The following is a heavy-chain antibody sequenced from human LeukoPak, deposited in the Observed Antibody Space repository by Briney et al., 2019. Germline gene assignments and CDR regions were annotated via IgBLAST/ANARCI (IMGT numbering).Heavy chain of an antibody. J-gene: IGHJ4*02. V-gene: IGHV3-7*05. Sequence: GGSLRHSCAASGFTFSRYWISWVRQAPGKGLEWVANIKQDGSEKYYVDSVKGRFTISRDHAKNSLYLQMNSLRAEDTAVYYRSRDSASLYCSGGSCYYFDYWGQGNLVTVSS. D-gene: IGHD2-15*01. CDR3: SRDSASLYCSGGSCYYFDY. CDR1: GFTFSRYW. CDR2: IKQDGSEK.